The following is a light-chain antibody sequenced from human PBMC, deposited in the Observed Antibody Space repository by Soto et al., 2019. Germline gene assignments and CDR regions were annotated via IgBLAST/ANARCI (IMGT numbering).Light chain of an antibody. CDR3: QQYNNWPPIT. CDR2: GAS. CDR1: QNVSSN. Sequence: EIVMTQSPVTLSVSPGERATLSCRASQNVSSNLAWYQQKPGQAPRLLIYGASTRATGIPARFSGSGSGTEFALTISSLQSEDFAVYYCQQYNNWPPITFGQGTRLEIK. J-gene: IGKJ5*01. V-gene: IGKV3-15*01.